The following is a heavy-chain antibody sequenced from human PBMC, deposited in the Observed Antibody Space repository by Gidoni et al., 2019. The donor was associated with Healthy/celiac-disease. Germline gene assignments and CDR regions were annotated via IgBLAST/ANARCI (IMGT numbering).Heavy chain of an antibody. J-gene: IGHJ6*03. D-gene: IGHD6-13*01. V-gene: IGHV1-8*01. CDR2: MDPYSGNT. Sequence: QVQLVQSGAEVQQPGSSVKFSCKASGYTFPSSAINWVRQATGQGREGMGWMDPYSGNTSYAQKFQGRVTMTRNTSISTAYMEMSSLRSEDTAVYYCARGTAAAGTFGDYYYMDVWGKGTTVTVSS. CDR3: ARGTAAAGTFGDYYYMDV. CDR1: GYTFPSSA.